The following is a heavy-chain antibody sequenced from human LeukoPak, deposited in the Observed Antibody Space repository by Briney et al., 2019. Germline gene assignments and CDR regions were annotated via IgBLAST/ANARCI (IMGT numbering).Heavy chain of an antibody. CDR1: GFTFSSYA. Sequence: PGGSLRLSCAASGFTFSSYAISWVRQAPGQGLEWMGGIIPIFGTANYAQKFQDRVTITADKSTSTAYMELSSLRFEDTAVYYCARDEGAKIAFHIWGQGTMVTVSS. J-gene: IGHJ3*02. CDR3: ARDEGAKIAFHI. CDR2: IIPIFGTA. D-gene: IGHD1-26*01. V-gene: IGHV1-69*06.